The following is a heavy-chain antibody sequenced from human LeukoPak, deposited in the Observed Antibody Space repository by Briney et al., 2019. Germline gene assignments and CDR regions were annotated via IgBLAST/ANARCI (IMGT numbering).Heavy chain of an antibody. J-gene: IGHJ6*03. D-gene: IGHD4-11*01. CDR3: ARAPTYRGYMGV. V-gene: IGHV3-48*01. CDR2: ISSSSSTI. Sequence: GGSLRLSCAASGFTFSSYNMNWVRQAPGKGLEWVSYISSSSSTIYYADSVKGRFTISRDNAKNPLYLQMNSLRAEDTAVYYCARAPTYRGYMGVWGKGTTVTVSS. CDR1: GFTFSSYN.